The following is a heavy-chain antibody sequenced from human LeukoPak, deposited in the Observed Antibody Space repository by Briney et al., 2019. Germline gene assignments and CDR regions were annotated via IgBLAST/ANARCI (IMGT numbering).Heavy chain of an antibody. D-gene: IGHD5-12*01. CDR3: ARAYSGYGFDP. CDR1: GDSISTYY. V-gene: IGHV4-59*01. J-gene: IGHJ5*02. Sequence: SETLSLTCTVSGDSISTYYWSWIRQPPGKGLEWIGYLYYSGNTNHNPSLKSRVTISVDTSKNQFSLKLSSVTAADTAVYCCARAYSGYGFDPWGQGTLGTVFS. CDR2: LYYSGNT.